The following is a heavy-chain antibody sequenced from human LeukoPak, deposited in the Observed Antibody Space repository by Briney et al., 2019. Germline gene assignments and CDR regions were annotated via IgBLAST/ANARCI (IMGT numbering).Heavy chain of an antibody. CDR1: GYTFNTYY. J-gene: IGHJ4*02. D-gene: IGHD6-19*01. Sequence: ASVRVSCKASGYTFNTYYIQWVRQTPGQGLEWMGWISPKSRGTKYAQKFQGRVTMTTDTSINTAYMELSSLTSDDTAVYYCTRVALFGYDSGWLSRFDSWGQGTLVTVSS. CDR2: ISPKSRGT. CDR3: TRVALFGYDSGWLSRFDS. V-gene: IGHV1-2*02.